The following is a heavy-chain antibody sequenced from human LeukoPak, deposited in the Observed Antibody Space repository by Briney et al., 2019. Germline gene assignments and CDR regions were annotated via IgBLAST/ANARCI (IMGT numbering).Heavy chain of an antibody. V-gene: IGHV4-4*02. CDR1: GGSISSSNW. CDR3: ATGIAAADSFDY. Sequence: SETLSLTCAVSGGSISSSNWWSWVRQPPGKGLEWIGEIYHSGSTNYNPSLKGRVTISVDKSKNQFSLKLSSVTAADTAVYYCATGIAAADSFDYWGQGTLVTVSS. D-gene: IGHD6-13*01. J-gene: IGHJ4*02. CDR2: IYHSGST.